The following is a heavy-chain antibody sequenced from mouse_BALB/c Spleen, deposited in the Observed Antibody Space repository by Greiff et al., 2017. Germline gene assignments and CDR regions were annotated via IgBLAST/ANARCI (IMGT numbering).Heavy chain of an antibody. CDR1: GYSITSGYY. D-gene: IGHD2-4*01. Sequence: EVQLQQSGPGLVKPSQSLSLTCSVTGYSITSGYYWHWIRQFPGNKLEWMGYISYDGSNNYNPSLKNRLSITRDTSKNQFFLKLNSVTTEDTATYYCARGVYYDYDGGFAYWGQGTLVTVSA. V-gene: IGHV3-6*02. J-gene: IGHJ3*01. CDR2: ISYDGSN. CDR3: ARGVYYDYDGGFAY.